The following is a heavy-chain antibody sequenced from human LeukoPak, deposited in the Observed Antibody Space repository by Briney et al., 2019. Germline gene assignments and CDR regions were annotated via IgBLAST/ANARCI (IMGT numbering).Heavy chain of an antibody. J-gene: IGHJ4*02. D-gene: IGHD2-21*01. V-gene: IGHV1-18*01. CDR1: GYTFTSYG. CDR3: ARVGVARTIDY. CDR2: ISAYNGNT. Sequence: ASVKVSCKASGYTFTSYGISWMRQAPGQGLEWMGWISAYNGNTNYAQKFQGRVAMTTDTSTSTAYMELRRLRSDDTAVYYCARVGVARTIDYWGQGTLVTVSS.